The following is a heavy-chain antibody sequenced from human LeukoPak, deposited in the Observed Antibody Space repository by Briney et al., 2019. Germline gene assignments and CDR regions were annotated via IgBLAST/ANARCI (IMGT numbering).Heavy chain of an antibody. CDR1: GYTFINYA. V-gene: IGHV1-3*01. D-gene: IGHD6-13*01. CDR2: INAGNGNT. CDR3: ARGPRAAADDY. J-gene: IGHJ4*02. Sequence: ASVKVSCKASGYTFINYAINWGRQAPGQRPEWIGWINAGNGNTKYSQKSQGRVTITRDTSASTAYMELSSLRSEDTAVYYCARGPRAAADDYWGQGTLVTVSS.